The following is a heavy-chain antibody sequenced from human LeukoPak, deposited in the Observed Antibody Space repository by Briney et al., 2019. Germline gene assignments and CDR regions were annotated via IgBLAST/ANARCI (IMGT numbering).Heavy chain of an antibody. V-gene: IGHV1-69*13. CDR3: ARGTYGWGDY. Sequence: ASVKVSCKASGGTFSSYAISWVRQAPGQGLEWMGGIIPIFGTANYAQKFQGRVTITADESTSTAYMELSSLRSEDTAVYYRARGTYGWGDYWGQGTLVTVSS. CDR1: GGTFSSYA. CDR2: IIPIFGTA. D-gene: IGHD6-19*01. J-gene: IGHJ4*02.